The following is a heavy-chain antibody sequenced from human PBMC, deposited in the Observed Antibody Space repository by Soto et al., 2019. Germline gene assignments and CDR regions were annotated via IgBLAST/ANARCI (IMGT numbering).Heavy chain of an antibody. J-gene: IGHJ4*02. V-gene: IGHV4-31*03. CDR2: IYYSGST. CDR3: AASSGYYLTALN. Sequence: QVQLQESGPGLVKPSQTLSLTCTVSGGSISSGGYYWSWIRQHPGKGLEWIGYIYYSGSTYYNPSLKSRVTISVDTSKTHFSLKLTSVTAADTAVYFFAASSGYYLTALNWSQGTLVTVSS. CDR1: GGSISSGGYY. D-gene: IGHD3-22*01.